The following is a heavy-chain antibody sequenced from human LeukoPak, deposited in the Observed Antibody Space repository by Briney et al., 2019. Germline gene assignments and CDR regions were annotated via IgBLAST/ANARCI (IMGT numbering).Heavy chain of an antibody. D-gene: IGHD1-26*01. Sequence: GGSLRLSCAASGFTFSSYGMHWVRQAPGKGLEWVAFIRNDGSNKYYADSVKGRFTISRDNAMNTLYLQMNSLRAEDSALYYCTRDMQGSRLYLVGSQNDWGQGTLVTVSS. CDR3: TRDMQGSRLYLVGSQND. J-gene: IGHJ4*02. V-gene: IGHV3-30*02. CDR1: GFTFSSYG. CDR2: IRNDGSNK.